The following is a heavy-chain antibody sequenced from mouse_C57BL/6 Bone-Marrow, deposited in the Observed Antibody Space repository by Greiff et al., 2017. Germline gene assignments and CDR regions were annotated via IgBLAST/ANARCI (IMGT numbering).Heavy chain of an antibody. J-gene: IGHJ2*01. Sequence: QVQLQQPGAELVRPGTSVKLSCKASGYTFTSYWMHWVQQRPGQGLEWIGVIDPSDSYTNYNQKFKGKATLTVDTSSSTAYMQLSSLTSEDSAVYYCAGDLTGSGFDYWGQGTTLTVSA. D-gene: IGHD4-1*01. CDR3: AGDLTGSGFDY. CDR1: GYTFTSYW. V-gene: IGHV1-59*01. CDR2: IDPSDSYT.